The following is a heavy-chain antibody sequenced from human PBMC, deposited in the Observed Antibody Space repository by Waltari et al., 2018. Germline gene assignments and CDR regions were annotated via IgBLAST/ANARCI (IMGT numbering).Heavy chain of an antibody. J-gene: IGHJ6*02. Sequence: QVQLQESGPGLVKPSQTLSLTCTVSGGSISSGSYYWSWIRQPAGKGLEWIGRIYTSGSTNYNTSLKSRVTISVDTSKNQFSLKLSSVTAADTAVYYCARAKDQLLSPYYYGMDVWGQGTTVTVSS. CDR3: ARAKDQLLSPYYYGMDV. CDR1: GGSISSGSYY. CDR2: IYTSGST. D-gene: IGHD2-2*01. V-gene: IGHV4-61*02.